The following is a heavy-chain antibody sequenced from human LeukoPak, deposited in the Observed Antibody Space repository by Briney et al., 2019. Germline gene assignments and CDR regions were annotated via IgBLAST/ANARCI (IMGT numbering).Heavy chain of an antibody. CDR1: GFTFSSYA. CDR3: AKGSSGWYSLLDY. J-gene: IGHJ4*02. V-gene: IGHV3-23*01. CDR2: ISGSGGST. Sequence: PGGSLRLSCATSGFTFSSYAMSWVRQAPGKGLEWVSAISGSGGSTYYADSVKGRFTISRDNSKNTLYLQMNSLRAEDTAVYYCAKGSSGWYSLLDYWGQGTLVTVSS. D-gene: IGHD6-19*01.